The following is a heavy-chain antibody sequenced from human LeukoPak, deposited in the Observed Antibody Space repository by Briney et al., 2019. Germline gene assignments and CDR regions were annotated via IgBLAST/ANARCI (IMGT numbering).Heavy chain of an antibody. J-gene: IGHJ6*03. V-gene: IGHV4-30-4*08. CDR3: ARVRRVQLWLMGYYYYYMDV. CDR1: GGSISSGDYY. CDR2: IYYSGST. D-gene: IGHD5-18*01. Sequence: SQTLSLTCTVSGGSISSGDYYWSRIRQPPGKGLEWIGYIYYSGSTYYNPSLKSRVTISVDTSKNQFSLKLSSVTAADTAVYYCARVRRVQLWLMGYYYYYMDVWGKGTTVTVSS.